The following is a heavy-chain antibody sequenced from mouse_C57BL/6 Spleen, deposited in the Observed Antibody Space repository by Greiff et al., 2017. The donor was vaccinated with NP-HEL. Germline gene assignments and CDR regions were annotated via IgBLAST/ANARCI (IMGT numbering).Heavy chain of an antibody. CDR2: INPSTGGT. CDR1: GYSFTGYY. CDR3: ARSPYYYGSSYEDWYFDV. Sequence: VHVKQSGPELVKPGASVKISCKASGYSFTGYYMNWVKQSPEKSLEWIGEINPSTGGTTYNQKFKAKATLTVDKSSSTAYMQLKSLTSEDSAVYYCARSPYYYGSSYEDWYFDVWGTGTTVTVSS. V-gene: IGHV1-42*01. J-gene: IGHJ1*03. D-gene: IGHD1-1*01.